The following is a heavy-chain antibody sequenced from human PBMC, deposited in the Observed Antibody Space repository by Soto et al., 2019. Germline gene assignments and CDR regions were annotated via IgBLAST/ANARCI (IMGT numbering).Heavy chain of an antibody. CDR3: AADRDPIDPYNWFDP. CDR2: IVVGNGNT. V-gene: IGHV1-58*02. J-gene: IGHJ5*02. CDR1: GFTFSTSG. Sequence: QMQLVQSGPEVGKPGTSVKVSCKTVGFTFSTSGIHWVRQARGERLEWIGWIVVGNGNTNYAQKFQDRVTITRDMSTSTVYMELSNLRSEDTALYYCAADRDPIDPYNWFDPWGQGTPVTVSS. D-gene: IGHD3-9*01.